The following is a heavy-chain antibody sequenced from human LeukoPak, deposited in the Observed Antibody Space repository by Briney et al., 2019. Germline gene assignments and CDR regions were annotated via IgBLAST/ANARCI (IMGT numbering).Heavy chain of an antibody. CDR1: GGSFSGYY. Sequence: PSETLSLTCAVYGGSFSGYYWSWVRQPPGKGLEWIGEINHSGSTNYNPSLKSRVTISVDTSKNQFSLKLSSVTAADTAVYYCARAPSGRRGYDYSGHGTLVTVSS. CDR2: INHSGST. J-gene: IGHJ4*01. V-gene: IGHV4-34*01. CDR3: ARAPSGRRGYDY. D-gene: IGHD3-10*01.